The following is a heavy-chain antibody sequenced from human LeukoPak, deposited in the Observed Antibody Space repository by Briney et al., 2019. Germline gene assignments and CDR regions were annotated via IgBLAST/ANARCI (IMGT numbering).Heavy chain of an antibody. D-gene: IGHD3-16*02. Sequence: PGGSLRLSCAASGFTFSDYYMSWIRQAPGKGLEWVSYISSSSSYTNYADSVKGRFTISRDNAKNSLYLQMNSLRAEDTAVYYCARVRIMITFGGVIVLLDYWGQGTLVTVSS. CDR3: ARVRIMITFGGVIVLLDY. CDR2: ISSSSSYT. J-gene: IGHJ4*02. CDR1: GFTFSDYY. V-gene: IGHV3-11*06.